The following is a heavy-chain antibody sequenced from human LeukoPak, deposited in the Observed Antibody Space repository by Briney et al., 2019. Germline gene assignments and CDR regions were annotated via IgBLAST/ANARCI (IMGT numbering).Heavy chain of an antibody. V-gene: IGHV3-30-3*01. CDR3: ARDEDLLFDY. J-gene: IGHJ4*02. CDR2: ISYDGSNK. D-gene: IGHD2-15*01. Sequence: GRSLRLSCAASGFTFSSYAMHWVRQAPGKGLEWVAVISYDGSNKYYADSVKGRFTISRGNSKNTLYLQMNSLRAEDTAVYYCARDEDLLFDYWGQGTLVTVSS. CDR1: GFTFSSYA.